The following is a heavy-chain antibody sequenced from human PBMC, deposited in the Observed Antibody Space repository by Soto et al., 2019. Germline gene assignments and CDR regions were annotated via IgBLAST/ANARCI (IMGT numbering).Heavy chain of an antibody. V-gene: IGHV1-18*01. CDR2: IVTYNGNT. CDR3: ARGPQSSGWRGKWFDA. CDR1: GYTFTNYG. J-gene: IGHJ5*02. Sequence: QVQLVQSGAEVKKPGASVKVSCKAAGYTFTNYGISWVRQAPGQGLEWMGWIVTYNGNTQSTQKLQGRDTMTTDTSTSTAYMELRSLRSDDTAVYYCARGPQSSGWRGKWFDAWGQGTMVTVSS. D-gene: IGHD6-19*01.